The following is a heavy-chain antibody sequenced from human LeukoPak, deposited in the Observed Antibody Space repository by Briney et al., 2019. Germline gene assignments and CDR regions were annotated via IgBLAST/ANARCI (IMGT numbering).Heavy chain of an antibody. Sequence: GGSLRLSCAASGFTFSHYGMNWVRQAPGKGPEWVSSISSSSTYIYYADSVKGRFTISRDNAKDSLYLQMNSLTAEDTAVYYCAKSSGWNYYYYYMDVWGKGTTVIASS. V-gene: IGHV3-21*01. J-gene: IGHJ6*03. CDR2: ISSSSTYI. D-gene: IGHD6-19*01. CDR1: GFTFSHYG. CDR3: AKSSGWNYYYYYMDV.